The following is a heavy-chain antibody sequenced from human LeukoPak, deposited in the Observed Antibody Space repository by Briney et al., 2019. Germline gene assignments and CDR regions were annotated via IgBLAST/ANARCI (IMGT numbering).Heavy chain of an antibody. CDR2: ISHSGST. CDR1: GGSFSGYY. D-gene: IGHD3-10*01. J-gene: IGHJ4*02. V-gene: IGHV4-34*01. Sequence: ASETLSLTCAVYGGSFSGYYWSWIRQPPGKGLEWIGEISHSGSTNYNPSLKSRVTISVDTSKNQFSLKLSSVTAADTAVYYCARSRGDIDYWGQGTLVAVSS. CDR3: ARSRGDIDY.